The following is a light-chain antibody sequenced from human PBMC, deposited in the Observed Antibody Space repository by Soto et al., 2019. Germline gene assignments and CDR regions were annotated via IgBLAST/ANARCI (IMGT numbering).Light chain of an antibody. CDR2: INYDGTH. J-gene: IGLJ3*02. Sequence: QTVVTQSPSASASLGASVKLTCTLSSGYSTYAIAWHQQQSEKGPRFLMKINYDGTHSKGDGFFDRFSGSSSGAERHHTISSLQSEDEADYYCQSLGTGIQVFGGGTKLTVL. V-gene: IGLV4-69*01. CDR1: SGYSTYA. CDR3: QSLGTGIQV.